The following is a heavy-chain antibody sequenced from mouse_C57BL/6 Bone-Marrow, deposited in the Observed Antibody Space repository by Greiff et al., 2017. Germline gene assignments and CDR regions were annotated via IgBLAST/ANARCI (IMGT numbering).Heavy chain of an antibody. J-gene: IGHJ3*01. Sequence: VHVKQSVAELVRPGASVKLSCTASGFNIKNTYMHWVKQRPEQGLEWIGRIDPANGNTKYAPKFQGKATITADTSSNTAYLQLSSLTSEDTAIYYCARGGYYGSSPFAYWGQGTLVTVSA. CDR2: IDPANGNT. CDR3: ARGGYYGSSPFAY. V-gene: IGHV14-3*01. CDR1: GFNIKNTY. D-gene: IGHD1-1*01.